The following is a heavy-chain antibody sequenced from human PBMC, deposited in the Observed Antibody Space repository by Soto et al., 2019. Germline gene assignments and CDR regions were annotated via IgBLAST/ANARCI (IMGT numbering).Heavy chain of an antibody. CDR3: AKVGAGGVGEYYYDSSEGGYYYYYGMDV. J-gene: IGHJ6*02. V-gene: IGHV3-21*04. Sequence: EVQLVQSGGGLVKPGGSLRLSCAASGFTFSSYSMNWVRQAPGKGLEWVSSVSSSSSYIYYADSLKGRFTISRDNAKNSLYLQMNSLRAEDTAVYYCAKVGAGGVGEYYYDSSEGGYYYYYGMDVWGQGTTVTVSS. D-gene: IGHD3-22*01. CDR1: GFTFSSYS. CDR2: VSSSSSYI.